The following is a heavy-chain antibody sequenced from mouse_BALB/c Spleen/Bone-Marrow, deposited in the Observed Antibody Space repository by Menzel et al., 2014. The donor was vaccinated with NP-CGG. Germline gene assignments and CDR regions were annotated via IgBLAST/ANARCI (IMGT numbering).Heavy chain of an antibody. J-gene: IGHJ2*01. CDR1: GFTFSNFA. V-gene: IGHV5-6-5*01. CDR2: ISSGGSA. CDR3: ARGYDYDFGY. Sequence: DVKLVESGGGLVKPGGSLKLSCAASGFTFSNFAMSWVRQTPDKRLEWVASISSGGSAYYPDSVKGRLSISRDNARDILFLQMSSLRSEDTAMYYCARGYDYDFGYWGQGTTLTVSS. D-gene: IGHD2-4*01.